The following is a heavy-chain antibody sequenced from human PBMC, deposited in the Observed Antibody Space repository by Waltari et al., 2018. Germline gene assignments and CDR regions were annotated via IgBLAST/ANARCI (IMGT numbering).Heavy chain of an antibody. CDR3: ARRYGDYVDAYF. D-gene: IGHD4-17*01. Sequence: QLQLPESGPGLVKPSETLSLTCTVSGGAIRSRSYYWGWMRQAPGKGLEWIGSFFYSGSTYYKPSLRSRVTISVDASKNQFSLRLSSVTAADTAVYYCARRYGDYVDAYFWGQGTLVTVSS. CDR2: FFYSGST. V-gene: IGHV4-39*01. J-gene: IGHJ4*02. CDR1: GGAIRSRSYY.